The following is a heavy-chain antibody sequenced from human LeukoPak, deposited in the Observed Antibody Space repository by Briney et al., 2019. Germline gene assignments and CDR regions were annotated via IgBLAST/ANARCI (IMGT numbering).Heavy chain of an antibody. CDR3: ARRAPTLPGAFDI. V-gene: IGHV4-61*03. CDR2: IYYSGST. CDR1: GGSISSGGYY. J-gene: IGHJ3*02. Sequence: PSETLSLTCAVSGGSISSGGYYWSWIRQPPGKGLEWIGYIYYSGSTNYNPSLKSRVTISVDTSKNHFSLKLSSVTAADTAVYYCARRAPTLPGAFDIWGQGTMVTVSS.